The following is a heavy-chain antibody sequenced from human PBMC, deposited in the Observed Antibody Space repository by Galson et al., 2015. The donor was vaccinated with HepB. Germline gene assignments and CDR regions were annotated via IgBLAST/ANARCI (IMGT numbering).Heavy chain of an antibody. CDR1: GFTFSGSA. D-gene: IGHD6-13*01. CDR3: TRVARGSWGTDY. V-gene: IGHV3-73*01. J-gene: IGHJ4*02. Sequence: LRLSCAASGFTFSGSAMHWVRQASGKGLEWVGRIRSKANSYATAYAASVKGRFTISRDDSKNTAYLQMNSLKTEDTAVYYCTRVARGSWGTDYWGQGTLVTVSS. CDR2: IRSKANSYAT.